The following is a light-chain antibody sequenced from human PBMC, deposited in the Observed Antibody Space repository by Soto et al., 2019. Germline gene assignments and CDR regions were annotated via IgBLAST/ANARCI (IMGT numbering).Light chain of an antibody. CDR3: SSFTSTSTRL. Sequence: QSALTQPASVSGSPGQSITISCTGTSSDIGRYDYVSWYQQHPGKAPHLIIYEVTDRPSGVSNRFSGSKSGNTASLTISGLQAEDEADYYCSSFTSTSTRLFGSGTKVTVL. J-gene: IGLJ1*01. V-gene: IGLV2-14*01. CDR2: EVT. CDR1: SSDIGRYDY.